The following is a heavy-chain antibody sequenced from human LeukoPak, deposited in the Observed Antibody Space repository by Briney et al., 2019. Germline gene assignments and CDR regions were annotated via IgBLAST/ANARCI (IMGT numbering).Heavy chain of an antibody. J-gene: IGHJ4*02. V-gene: IGHV3-21*01. D-gene: IGHD1-26*01. CDR1: GFTFNSYS. CDR2: ISSSSSYI. CDR3: ATSSGPARY. Sequence: GGSLRLSCAASGFTFNSYSMNWVRQAPGKGLEWVSSISSSSSYIYYADSVKGRFTISRDNAKNSLYLQMHGLRAEDTALYYCATSSGPARYWGQGTLVTVSS.